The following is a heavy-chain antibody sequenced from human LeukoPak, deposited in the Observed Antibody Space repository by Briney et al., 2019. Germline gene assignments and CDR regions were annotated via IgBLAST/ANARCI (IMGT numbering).Heavy chain of an antibody. V-gene: IGHV4-61*02. Sequence: SETLSLTCTVSGGSISSGSYYWSWIRQPAGKGLEWIGRIYTSGSTNYNPSLKSRVTISVDTSKNQFSLKLSSVTAADTAVYYCASGLRYFDLYYWGQGTLVTVSS. CDR1: GGSISSGSYY. CDR2: IYTSGST. D-gene: IGHD3-9*01. J-gene: IGHJ4*02. CDR3: ASGLRYFDLYY.